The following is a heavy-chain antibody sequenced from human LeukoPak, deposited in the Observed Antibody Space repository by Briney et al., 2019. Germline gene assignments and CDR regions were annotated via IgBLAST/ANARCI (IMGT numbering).Heavy chain of an antibody. D-gene: IGHD2-2*01. V-gene: IGHV3-23*01. Sequence: PGGSLRLSCAASGFTFSSYDMSWFRQAPGKGLEWVSAISGSGGSTYYADSVKGRFTISRDNSKNTLYLQMNSLRAEDTAVYYCAKPRWYCSSTSCSTDYWGQGTLVTVSS. J-gene: IGHJ4*02. CDR2: ISGSGGST. CDR1: GFTFSSYD. CDR3: AKPRWYCSSTSCSTDY.